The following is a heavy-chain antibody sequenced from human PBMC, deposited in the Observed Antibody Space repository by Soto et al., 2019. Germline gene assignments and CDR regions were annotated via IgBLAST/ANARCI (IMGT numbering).Heavy chain of an antibody. J-gene: IGHJ6*02. D-gene: IGHD2-2*01. CDR2: IYYSGST. CDR1: GGSISRSSYY. V-gene: IGHV4-61*01. CDR3: ARASTQEPYYYYYYGMDV. Sequence: SETLSLTCTVSGGSISRSSYYWSWIRQPPGKGLEWIGYIYYSGSTNYNPSLKSRVTISVDTSKNQFSLKLSSVTAADTAVYYCARASTQEPYYYYYYGMDVWGQGTTVTVSS.